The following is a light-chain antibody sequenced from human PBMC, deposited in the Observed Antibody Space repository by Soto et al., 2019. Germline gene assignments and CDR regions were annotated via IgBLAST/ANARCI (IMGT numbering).Light chain of an antibody. CDR1: SGDVGAYNY. CDR2: EVN. Sequence: QSALTQPPSASGSPGQSVTISCTGTSGDVGAYNYVSWYQQHPGKAPKLMIYEVNKRPSGVPDRFSGSKSGNTASLTVSGLQAEDEADYYCSSFAGSNYVFGTGTKLTVL. V-gene: IGLV2-8*01. CDR3: SSFAGSNYV. J-gene: IGLJ1*01.